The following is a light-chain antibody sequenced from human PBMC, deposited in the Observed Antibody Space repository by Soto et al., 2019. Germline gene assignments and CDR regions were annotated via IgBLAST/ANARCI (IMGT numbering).Light chain of an antibody. CDR1: QSVSSN. V-gene: IGKV3-15*01. J-gene: IGKJ1*01. CDR2: GAS. CDR3: QQYNNWPTWT. Sequence: EIVMTQSPATLSVSPGERATLSCWSGQSVSSNLAWYQQKPGQAPRLLIYGASTRATGIPARFSGSGSGTEFTLTISSLQSEDFAVYYCQQYNNWPTWTFGQGTKVDIK.